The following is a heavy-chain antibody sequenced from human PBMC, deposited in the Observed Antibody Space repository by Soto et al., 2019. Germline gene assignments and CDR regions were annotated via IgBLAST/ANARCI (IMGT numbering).Heavy chain of an antibody. V-gene: IGHV1-18*04. D-gene: IGHD4-17*01. CDR3: ARHDYADLCHFDY. CDR2: ISAYNGNT. J-gene: IGHJ4*02. Sequence: QVQLVQFGGEVKKPGASVTVSCKASGYSFTTYGITWVRQAPGQGLEWMGWISAYNGNTNYAQKLQGRVTMTIDTSTSTGYMELRSLRADDPAVYYCARHDYADLCHFDYWGQGTLVTVSS. CDR1: GYSFTTYG.